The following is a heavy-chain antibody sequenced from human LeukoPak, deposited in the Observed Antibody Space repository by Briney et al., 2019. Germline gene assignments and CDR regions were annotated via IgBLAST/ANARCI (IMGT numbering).Heavy chain of an antibody. CDR1: GFSFDDYV. Sequence: GGSLRLSCAASGFSFDDYVMHWVRQAPGKGLECVSMLFSGGTTNYADSVKGRFTISRDNSKNTLYLQMNNLTVEDTAVYYCAAKWLLRRYWGQGTLVTVSS. V-gene: IGHV3-66*01. CDR3: AAKWLLRRY. J-gene: IGHJ4*02. D-gene: IGHD3-22*01. CDR2: LFSGGTT.